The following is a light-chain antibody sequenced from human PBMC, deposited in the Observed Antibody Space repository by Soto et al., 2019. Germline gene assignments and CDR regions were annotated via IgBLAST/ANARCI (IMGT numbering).Light chain of an antibody. CDR2: GVS. CDR1: QSVRSSY. J-gene: IGKJ1*01. CDR3: QQYGSSSWT. Sequence: ENVLTQSPGTLSLSPGKRATLSCRASQSVRSSYLAWYQQKPGQAPRLLIYGVSSRATGIPDRFSGSGSGTDITLTISRLEPEDSAVYYCQQYGSSSWTFGQGTKVEIK. V-gene: IGKV3-20*01.